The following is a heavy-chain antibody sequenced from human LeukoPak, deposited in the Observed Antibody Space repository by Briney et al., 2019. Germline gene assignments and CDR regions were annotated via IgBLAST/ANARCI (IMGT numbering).Heavy chain of an antibody. J-gene: IGHJ4*02. CDR1: GFTFSSYA. Sequence: GGSLRLSCAASGFTFSSYAMSWVRQAPGKGLEWVAVIWYDGSNKYYADSVKGRFTISRDNSKNTLYLQMNSLRAEDTAVYYCARGHLYSSGWYYFDYWGQGTLVTVSS. CDR3: ARGHLYSSGWYYFDY. D-gene: IGHD6-19*01. V-gene: IGHV3-33*08. CDR2: IWYDGSNK.